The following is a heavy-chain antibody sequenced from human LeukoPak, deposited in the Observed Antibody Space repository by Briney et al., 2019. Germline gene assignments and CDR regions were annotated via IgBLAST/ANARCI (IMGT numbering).Heavy chain of an antibody. Sequence: GGSLILSCTPSGFIFSDFYMAWLRQAPGKGLEPISYISASGNSVYYADSVKGRFTISRDNAKNSLYLQMNSLRAEDTAVYYCARDQPTNYGSGSFYFDYWGQGTLVTVSS. CDR3: ARDQPTNYGSGSFYFDY. V-gene: IGHV3-11*04. J-gene: IGHJ4*02. CDR2: ISASGNSV. CDR1: GFIFSDFY. D-gene: IGHD3-10*01.